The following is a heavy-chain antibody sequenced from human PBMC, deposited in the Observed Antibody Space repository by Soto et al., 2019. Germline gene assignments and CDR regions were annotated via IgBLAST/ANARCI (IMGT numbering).Heavy chain of an antibody. D-gene: IGHD2-2*01. CDR1: GFTFSSYG. V-gene: IGHV3-30*18. CDR2: ISDTGSSH. CDR3: AKDRGGDCPDNSCYFGADY. J-gene: IGHJ4*02. Sequence: GGSLRLSCVGSGFTFSSYGMHWVRQAPGKGLECVAVISDTGSSHYYAASVEGRFTISRENSKNTLSLHMDRLRIEDTAVYYCAKDRGGDCPDNSCYFGADYWGQGTPVTVSS.